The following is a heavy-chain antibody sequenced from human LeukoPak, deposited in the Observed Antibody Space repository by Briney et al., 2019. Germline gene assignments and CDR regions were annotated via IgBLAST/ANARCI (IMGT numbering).Heavy chain of an antibody. J-gene: IGHJ4*02. D-gene: IGHD3-22*01. Sequence: SETLSLTCTVSGGSFSTYYWSWIRQPAGKGLEWIGHIYTSGTTNYNPSLKSRVTMSVDTSKNQFSLKLSSVTAADTAVYYCARDIYYYDSSGSQTLDYWGQGTLVTVSS. V-gene: IGHV4-4*07. CDR1: GGSFSTYY. CDR2: IYTSGTT. CDR3: ARDIYYYDSSGSQTLDY.